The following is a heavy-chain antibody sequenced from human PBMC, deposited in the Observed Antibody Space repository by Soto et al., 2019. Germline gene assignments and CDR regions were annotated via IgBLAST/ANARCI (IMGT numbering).Heavy chain of an antibody. CDR1: GFTFSSYA. CDR2: ISGSGGST. CDR3: AIERDTYYYYYIDV. J-gene: IGHJ6*03. D-gene: IGHD5-18*01. V-gene: IGHV3-23*01. Sequence: GGSLRLSCAASGFTFSSYAMSWVRQAPGKGLEWVSAISGSGGSTYYADSVKGRFTISRDNSKNTLYLQMNSLRAEDSAVYYWAIERDTYYYYYIDVWGKGTTVTVSS.